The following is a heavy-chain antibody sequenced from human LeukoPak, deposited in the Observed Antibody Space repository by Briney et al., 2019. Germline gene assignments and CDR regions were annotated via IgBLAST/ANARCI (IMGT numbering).Heavy chain of an antibody. CDR3: ARDSVGDILTGYYDY. Sequence: PSETLSLTCTVSGGSISSSSYHWGWIRQPPGKGLEWIGSIYYSGSTYYNPSLKSRVTISVDTSKNQFSLKLSSVTAADTAVYYCARDSVGDILTGYYDYWGQGTLVTVSS. CDR1: GGSISSSSYH. D-gene: IGHD3-9*01. J-gene: IGHJ4*02. CDR2: IYYSGST. V-gene: IGHV4-39*07.